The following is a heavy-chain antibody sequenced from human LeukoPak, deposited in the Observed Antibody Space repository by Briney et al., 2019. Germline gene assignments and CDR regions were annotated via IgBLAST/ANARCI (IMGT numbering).Heavy chain of an antibody. J-gene: IGHJ1*01. V-gene: IGHV4-59*01. Sequence: SETLSLTCTVSGGSISTYYWNWIRQPPGKGLEWIGYIYHSGSTNYNPSLQSRVTISVDTSKNQFSLNLNSVTAADTAVYYCARGGAARLHFQNWGQGTLVTVSS. CDR2: IYHSGST. D-gene: IGHD6-6*01. CDR1: GGSISTYY. CDR3: ARGGAARLHFQN.